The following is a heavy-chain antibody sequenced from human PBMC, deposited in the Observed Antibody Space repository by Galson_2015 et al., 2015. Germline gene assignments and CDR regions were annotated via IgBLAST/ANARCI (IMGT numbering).Heavy chain of an antibody. CDR3: AKDFGVGQSVRRIAAYMDV. J-gene: IGHJ6*03. CDR1: GFTFSSYG. V-gene: IGHV3-30*18. Sequence: SLRLSCAASGFTFSSYGMHWVRQAPGKGLEWVAVISYDGSNKYYADSVKGRFTISRDNSKNTLYLQMNSLRAEDTAVYYCAKDFGVGQSVRRIAAYMDVCGKGTTVTVSS. CDR2: ISYDGSNK. D-gene: IGHD6-13*01.